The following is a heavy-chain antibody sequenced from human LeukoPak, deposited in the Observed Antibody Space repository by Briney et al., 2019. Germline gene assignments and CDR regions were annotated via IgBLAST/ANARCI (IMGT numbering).Heavy chain of an antibody. CDR1: GDSISSYC. CDR2: IYYSGST. CDR3: ARRPEEAYYFDSSGSTSHDAFDI. Sequence: SETLSLTCTVSGDSISSYCWNWIRQPPGKGLEGIGYIYYSGSTNYNPSLKSRVTISVDTSKNQFSLKVSSVTAADTAVYYCARRPEEAYYFDSSGSTSHDAFDIWGQGTMVTVSS. J-gene: IGHJ3*02. D-gene: IGHD3-22*01. V-gene: IGHV4-59*01.